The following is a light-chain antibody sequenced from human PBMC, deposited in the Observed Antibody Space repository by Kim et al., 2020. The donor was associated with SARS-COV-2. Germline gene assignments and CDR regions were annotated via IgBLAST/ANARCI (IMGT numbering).Light chain of an antibody. CDR1: RLRSYS. V-gene: IGLV3-19*01. Sequence: VAVRQTVRITYQGNRLRSYSARCYQQKAGPPLVLVIYGNNNRPSGIPGLFAGSRSRNTASLTITGAQAEDEADYYCTPRDSSGTWVFGGGTQLTVL. J-gene: IGLJ3*02. CDR2: GNN. CDR3: TPRDSSGTWV.